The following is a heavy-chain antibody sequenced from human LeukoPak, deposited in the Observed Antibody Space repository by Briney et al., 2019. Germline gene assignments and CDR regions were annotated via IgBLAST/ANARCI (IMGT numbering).Heavy chain of an antibody. D-gene: IGHD3-3*01. V-gene: IGHV3-7*01. CDR2: IKQDGSEK. CDR3: ARDAFSRISIFGVVSDAFDI. J-gene: IGHJ3*02. CDR1: GFTFSTSW. Sequence: GGSLRLSCAASGFTFSTSWMIWVRQAPGKGLEWVANIKQDGSEKYYVDSVKGRFTISRDNAKNSLYLQMNRLRAEDTAVYYCARDAFSRISIFGVVSDAFDIWGQGTMVTVSS.